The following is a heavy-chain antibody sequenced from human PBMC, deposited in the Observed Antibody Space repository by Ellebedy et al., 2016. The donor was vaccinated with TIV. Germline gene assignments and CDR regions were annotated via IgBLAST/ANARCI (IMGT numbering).Heavy chain of an antibody. D-gene: IGHD2-21*02. Sequence: SVKVFCXASGGTFSSYAISWVRQAPGQGLEWMGGIIPIFGTANYAQKFQGRVTITADKSTSTAYMELSSLRSEDTAVYYCASGIVVVTDYWYFDLWGRGTLVTVSS. CDR2: IIPIFGTA. V-gene: IGHV1-69*06. CDR3: ASGIVVVTDYWYFDL. J-gene: IGHJ2*01. CDR1: GGTFSSYA.